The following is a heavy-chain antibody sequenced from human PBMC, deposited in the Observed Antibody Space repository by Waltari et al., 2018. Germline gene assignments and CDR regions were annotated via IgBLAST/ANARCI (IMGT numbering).Heavy chain of an antibody. Sequence: QVQLVESGGGVVQPGRSLRLSCAASGFTFSSYGMHWVRQAPGTGLGWVAVISYDGSNKYYADSVKGRFTISRDNSKNTLYLQMNSLRAEDTAVYYCAKDKRLRVREYYYYMDVWGKGTTVTVSS. V-gene: IGHV3-30*18. CDR3: AKDKRLRVREYYYYMDV. D-gene: IGHD3-3*01. J-gene: IGHJ6*03. CDR1: GFTFSSYG. CDR2: ISYDGSNK.